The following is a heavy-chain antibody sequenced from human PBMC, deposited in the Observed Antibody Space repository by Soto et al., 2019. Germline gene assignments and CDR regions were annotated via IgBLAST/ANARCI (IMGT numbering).Heavy chain of an antibody. V-gene: IGHV4-34*01. J-gene: IGHJ4*02. D-gene: IGHD6-13*01. CDR1: GGSFSGHY. CDR2: LNHSGST. CDR3: ARVGALGSSSCFDY. Sequence: PSDTLSLTCAVSGGSFSGHYWSWIRQPPGKGLEWIGELNHSGSTNYNPSLKSRVTISVDTSKNQFSLKLSSVTAADTAVYFCARVGALGSSSCFDYWGQGTLVTAPQ.